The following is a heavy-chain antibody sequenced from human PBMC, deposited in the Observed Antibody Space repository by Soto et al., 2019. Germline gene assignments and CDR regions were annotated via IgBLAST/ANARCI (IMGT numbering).Heavy chain of an antibody. CDR3: AREGDCSSTSCYHYYYYYYLDV. CDR1: GGTFSRYT. V-gene: IGHV1-69*08. D-gene: IGHD2-2*01. CDR2: IIPILGIA. Sequence: VQLVQSGAEVKKPGSSVKVSCNASGGTFSRYTISWVRLAPGQGLEWMGRIIPILGIANYAQKFQGRVTITEDKSTSTAYMELSSLRSEDTAVYYCAREGDCSSTSCYHYYYYYYLDVWGKVTTVIVSS. J-gene: IGHJ6*03.